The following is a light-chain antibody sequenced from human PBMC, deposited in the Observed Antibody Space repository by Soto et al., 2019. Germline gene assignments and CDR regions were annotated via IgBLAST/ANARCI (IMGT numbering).Light chain of an antibody. Sequence: SAVSHPATECGSPGSPNNNSFAGNGSVAGAYNLVSWYQQHPGKAPKLIICEVNTRPSGISNRFSGSKSGDTASLTISGLQAEDEADYFCCSYAGTVAYVFGTGTKVTVL. CDR3: CSYAGTVAYV. CDR1: GSVAGAYNL. J-gene: IGLJ1*01. V-gene: IGLV2-23*02. CDR2: EVN.